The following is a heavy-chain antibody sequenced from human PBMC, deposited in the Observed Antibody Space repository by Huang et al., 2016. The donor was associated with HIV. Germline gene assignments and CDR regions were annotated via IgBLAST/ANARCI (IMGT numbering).Heavy chain of an antibody. D-gene: IGHD5-12*01. CDR2: ISNDGSSR. V-gene: IGHV3-30-3*01. Sequence: QVQLVESGGGVVQPGRSLRLSCAASGFSFATYAMHWVRQAPGKRLEWVTFISNDGSSREYADSVKGRFTISRDNFKNALYLQMNRLRGDDTAVYYCTREYTVAGAFDLWGQGTMVTVSS. J-gene: IGHJ3*01. CDR3: TREYTVAGAFDL. CDR1: GFSFATYA.